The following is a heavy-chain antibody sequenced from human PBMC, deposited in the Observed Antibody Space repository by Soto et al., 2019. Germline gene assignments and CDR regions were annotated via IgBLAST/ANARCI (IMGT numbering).Heavy chain of an antibody. J-gene: IGHJ4*02. D-gene: IGHD5-12*01. CDR3: ARATTSGATYCDS. CDR2: IKQDGSEK. V-gene: IGHV3-7*03. Sequence: GGSLRLSCAASGFTFSSYWMHWVRQAPGKGLEWVARIKQDGSEKVYVDSVKGRFTISRDNADMSLYLRVNSLRAEDTAVYYCARATTSGATYCDSWGQGTLVTVSS. CDR1: GFTFSSYW.